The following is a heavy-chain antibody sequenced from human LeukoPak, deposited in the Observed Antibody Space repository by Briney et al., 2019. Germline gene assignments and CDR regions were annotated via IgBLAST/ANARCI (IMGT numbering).Heavy chain of an antibody. Sequence: TSETLSLTCTVSGDSINSINKYYWSWIRQSPGKGLEWIGYISYSGSTNYNPSLKSRVTISVDTSKNQFSLKMTSVTAADTAVYYCVRGGPENDNWRYYVDFWGQGSLVTVSS. CDR1: GDSINSINKYY. CDR3: VRGGPENDNWRYYVDF. J-gene: IGHJ4*02. CDR2: ISYSGST. V-gene: IGHV4-61*01. D-gene: IGHD1-1*01.